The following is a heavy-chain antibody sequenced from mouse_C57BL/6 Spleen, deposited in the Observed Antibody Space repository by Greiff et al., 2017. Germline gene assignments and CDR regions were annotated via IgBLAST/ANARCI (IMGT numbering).Heavy chain of an antibody. D-gene: IGHD1-1*01. J-gene: IGHJ3*01. CDR2: IDPENGDT. CDR1: GFNIKDDY. Sequence: EVQLVESGAELVRPGASVKLSCTASGFNIKDDYMHWVKQRPEQGLEWIGWIDPENGDTEYASKFQGKATITADTSSNTAYLQLSSLTSEDTAVYYCTTLYYYGSRIPSAYWGQGTLVTVSA. V-gene: IGHV14-4*01. CDR3: TTLYYYGSRIPSAY.